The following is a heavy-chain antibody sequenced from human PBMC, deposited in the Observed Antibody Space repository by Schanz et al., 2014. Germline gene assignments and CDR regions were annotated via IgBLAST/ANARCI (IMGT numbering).Heavy chain of an antibody. CDR3: ARDGDFDY. Sequence: EVQLVESGGGLVQPGRSLRLSCVASGFRFDDYAMHWVRQAPGKGLEWVSGMSWNAGSLGYGDSVKGRFTISRDTPKNTLYVQMNSLRADDTAVYDCARDGDFDYWGQGTLVAVSS. V-gene: IGHV3-9*01. J-gene: IGHJ4*02. CDR1: GFRFDDYA. CDR2: MSWNAGSL.